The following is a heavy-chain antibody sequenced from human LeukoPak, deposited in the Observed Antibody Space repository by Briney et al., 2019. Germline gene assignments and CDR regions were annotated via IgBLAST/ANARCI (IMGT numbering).Heavy chain of an antibody. J-gene: IGHJ3*02. CDR1: GYTFTGYY. CDR3: ARTSGDSTTLYPHAFDI. V-gene: IGHV1-2*06. Sequence: ASVKVSCKASGYTFTGYYMHWVRQAPGQGLEWMGRINPNSGGTNYAQKFQGRVTMTRDTSISTAYLQWSSLKASDTAMYYCARTSGDSTTLYPHAFDIWGQGKMVTVSS. CDR2: INPNSGGT. D-gene: IGHD2/OR15-2a*01.